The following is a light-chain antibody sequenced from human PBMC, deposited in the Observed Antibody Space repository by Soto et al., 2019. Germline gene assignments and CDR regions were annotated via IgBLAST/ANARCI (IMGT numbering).Light chain of an antibody. CDR1: QRVDRW. CDR3: QQYKDYTYT. Sequence: DIQMTQSPATLSASVGDRVTITCRASQRVDRWLAWYQQKPGQAPKLLFSDASTLESGVPSRFSGSGSVTEFTLTITSLQPDDFATYYCQQYKDYTYTFGQGTRVE. V-gene: IGKV1-5*01. CDR2: DAS. J-gene: IGKJ2*01.